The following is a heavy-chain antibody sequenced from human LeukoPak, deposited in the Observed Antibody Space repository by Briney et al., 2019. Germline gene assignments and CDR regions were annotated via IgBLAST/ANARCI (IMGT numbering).Heavy chain of an antibody. J-gene: IGHJ6*02. Sequence: PGGSLRLSCAACGFTFRNYGLNCVRQAPGKGLEWVAAISYDGSNKYHADSVKGRFTISRDNSKNTLYLQMNSLRAEDTAVYYCASGTVTVTVAPYYYYGMDVWGQGTTVTVSS. D-gene: IGHD4-11*01. CDR1: GFTFRNYG. CDR2: ISYDGSNK. CDR3: ASGTVTVTVAPYYYYGMDV. V-gene: IGHV3-30*03.